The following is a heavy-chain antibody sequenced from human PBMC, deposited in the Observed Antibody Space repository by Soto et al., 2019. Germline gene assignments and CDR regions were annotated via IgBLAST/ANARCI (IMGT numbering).Heavy chain of an antibody. CDR3: ARVFGGYYLTPPSPYFDY. Sequence: PSETLSLTCAVYGGPFSGYYWSWIRQPPGKGLEWIGEINHSGSTNYNPSLKSRVTISVDRSKNQFSLELSSVTAADTAVYYCARVFGGYYLTPPSPYFDYWGQGTLVTVS. J-gene: IGHJ4*02. CDR1: GGPFSGYY. D-gene: IGHD3-22*01. CDR2: INHSGST. V-gene: IGHV4-34*01.